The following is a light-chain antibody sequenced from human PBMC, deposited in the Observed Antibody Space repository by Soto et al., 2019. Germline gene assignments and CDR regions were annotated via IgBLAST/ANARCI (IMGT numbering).Light chain of an antibody. CDR3: RSYTSRSTVV. V-gene: IGLV2-14*01. Sequence: QSALTQPASVSGSPGQSITISCTGTSSDVGGYNYVSWYQQHPGKAPKLMIYDVSNRPSGVSNRFSGSKSGNTASLTISGLQAEDEDDYYCRSYTSRSTVVFGGGTKLTVL. CDR1: SSDVGGYNY. CDR2: DVS. J-gene: IGLJ2*01.